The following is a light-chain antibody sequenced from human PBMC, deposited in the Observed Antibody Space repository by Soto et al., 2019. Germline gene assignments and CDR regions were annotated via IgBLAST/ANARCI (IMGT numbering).Light chain of an antibody. J-gene: IGKJ3*01. CDR2: AAS. CDR3: QQANSFPFT. CDR1: QHISSW. Sequence: DLQMTQSPSSVSASVGDRVTFTCRASQHISSWLAWYQQKPGKAPKLLIAAASILQSGVPSRFSGSGNGTDFTLTISSLQPEDFATYFCQQANSFPFTFGPGTSLEIK. V-gene: IGKV1-12*02.